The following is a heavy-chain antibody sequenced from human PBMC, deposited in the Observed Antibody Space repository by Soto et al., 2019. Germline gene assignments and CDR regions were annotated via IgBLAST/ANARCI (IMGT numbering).Heavy chain of an antibody. Sequence: ASVKVCCKASGYTFTSYAMHWVRQAPGQRLEWMGWINAGNGNTKYSQKFQGRVTITRDTSASTAYMELSSLRSEDTAVYYCARDPNYYGSGSYYQKKKYYYYGMDVWGQGTTVTVSS. D-gene: IGHD3-10*01. J-gene: IGHJ6*02. CDR3: ARDPNYYGSGSYYQKKKYYYYGMDV. CDR2: INAGNGNT. V-gene: IGHV1-3*01. CDR1: GYTFTSYA.